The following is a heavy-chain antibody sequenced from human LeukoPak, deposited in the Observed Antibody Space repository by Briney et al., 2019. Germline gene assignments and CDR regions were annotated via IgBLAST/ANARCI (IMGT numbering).Heavy chain of an antibody. V-gene: IGHV1-46*01. CDR3: ARELAGGYGDYHAFDI. J-gene: IGHJ3*02. Sequence: GASVKVSCKAYGNTFTSYHMHWVRQAPGQGLEWMGIINPSGGSTSYAQKFQGRVTMTRDMSTSTVYMELSSLRSEDTAVYYCARELAGGYGDYHAFDIWGQGTMVTVSS. CDR2: INPSGGST. CDR1: GNTFTSYH. D-gene: IGHD4-17*01.